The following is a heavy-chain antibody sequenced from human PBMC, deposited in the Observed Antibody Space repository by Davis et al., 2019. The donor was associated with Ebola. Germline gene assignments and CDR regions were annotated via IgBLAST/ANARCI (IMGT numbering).Heavy chain of an antibody. D-gene: IGHD3-9*01. CDR3: ARDFDGGNYYFDY. V-gene: IGHV1-69*13. Sequence: SVKVSCKTSGGSFTSHPISWVRQAPRQGLEWMGGIIPNFDTPHYAQKFQGRITITADASTSTAYMDLSSLRSEDTATYFCARDFDGGNYYFDYWGPGTPVTVSS. CDR2: IIPNFDTP. J-gene: IGHJ4*02. CDR1: GGSFTSHP.